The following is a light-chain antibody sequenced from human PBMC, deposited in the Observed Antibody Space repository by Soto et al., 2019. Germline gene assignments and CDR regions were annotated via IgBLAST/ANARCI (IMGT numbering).Light chain of an antibody. CDR1: SSDVGGFNF. J-gene: IGLJ2*01. V-gene: IGLV2-14*01. CDR3: TSFKPSSALVL. Sequence: QSALTQPASVSGTPGQSITISCSGTSSDVGGFNFVSWYQQHPGKAPRLMIYEVTNRPSGVSNRFSGSKSGNTASLTISGLHAEDEANCYCTSFKPSSALVLFGGGTKLTVL. CDR2: EVT.